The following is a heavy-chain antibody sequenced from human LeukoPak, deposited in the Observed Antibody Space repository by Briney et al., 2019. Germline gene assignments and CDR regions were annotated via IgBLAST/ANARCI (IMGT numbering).Heavy chain of an antibody. V-gene: IGHV4-59*01. CDR1: GGSISSYY. CDR2: IYYSGST. J-gene: IGHJ4*02. Sequence: SETLSLTCTVSGGSISSYYWSWMRQPPGKGLEWIGYIYYSGSTNYNPSLKSRVTISVDTSKNQFSLKLSSVTAADTAVYYCARVPVAVRTFDYWGQGTLVTVSS. CDR3: ARVPVAVRTFDY. D-gene: IGHD6-19*01.